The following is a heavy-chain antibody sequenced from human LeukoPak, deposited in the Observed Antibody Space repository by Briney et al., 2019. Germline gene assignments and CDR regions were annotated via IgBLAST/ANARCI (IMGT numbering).Heavy chain of an antibody. CDR3: ATGVSGWPIDY. V-gene: IGHV1-3*01. J-gene: IGHJ4*02. D-gene: IGHD6-19*01. Sequence: GASVKVSCKASGYTFTSYAMHWVRQAPGQRLEWMGWINAGNGNTKYSQKFQGRVTITWDTSAGTAYMELSSLRSEDTAVYYCATGVSGWPIDYWGQGTLVTVSS. CDR2: INAGNGNT. CDR1: GYTFTSYA.